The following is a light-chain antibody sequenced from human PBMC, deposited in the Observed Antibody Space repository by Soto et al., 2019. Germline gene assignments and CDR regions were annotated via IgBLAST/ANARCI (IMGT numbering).Light chain of an antibody. CDR3: QQSYSTSWT. CDR2: AAS. V-gene: IGKV1-39*01. J-gene: IGKJ1*01. Sequence: DIQMTQSPSSLSASVGDTVTITCRSSQRISDYLNWYQQIPGKAPKLLIYAASTLQSGVPSRFGGSGSGTDFTLTISSLQPEDFATYNCQQSYSTSWTFGQGTKVDI. CDR1: QRISDY.